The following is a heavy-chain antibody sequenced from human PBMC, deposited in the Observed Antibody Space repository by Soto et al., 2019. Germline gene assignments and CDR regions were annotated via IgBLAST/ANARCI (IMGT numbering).Heavy chain of an antibody. CDR1: GFSVSNNY. J-gene: IGHJ4*02. CDR2: IYSGGDT. Sequence: ELQLVASGGGLVQPGGSLRLSCAASGFSVSNNYLRWVRQAPGKGLEWVSLIYSGGDTYYADSVKGRFTISRDNSKNTLYLQMNSLRAEDTAVDYCARDGTYNWVGGQGILVTVSS. CDR3: ARDGTYNWV. V-gene: IGHV3-66*01. D-gene: IGHD1-1*01.